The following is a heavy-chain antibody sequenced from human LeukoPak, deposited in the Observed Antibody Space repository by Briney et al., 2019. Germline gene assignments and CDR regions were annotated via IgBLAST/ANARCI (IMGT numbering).Heavy chain of an antibody. Sequence: PGGSLRLSCAASGFTFSSYSMNWVRQAPGKGLEWVSTISGSGGSTYYADSVKGRFTIPRDNSKNTLYLQMNSLRAEDTAVYYCAKYTSVVLVRGVHIDYWGQGTLVTVSS. D-gene: IGHD3-10*01. CDR3: AKYTSVVLVRGVHIDY. J-gene: IGHJ4*02. V-gene: IGHV3-23*01. CDR1: GFTFSSYS. CDR2: ISGSGGST.